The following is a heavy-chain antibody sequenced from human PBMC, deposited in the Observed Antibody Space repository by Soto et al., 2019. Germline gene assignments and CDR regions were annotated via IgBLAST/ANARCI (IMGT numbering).Heavy chain of an antibody. V-gene: IGHV4-38-2*01. Sequence: PSETLSLTCAVSGYSISSGYYWGWIRQPPGKGLEWIGSIYHSGSTYYNPSLKSRVTISVDTSKNQFSLKLSSVTAADTAVYYCARGXEKGYCSSTCCQRPFDYWGQGTLVTVSS. CDR3: ARGXEKGYCSSTCCQRPFDY. CDR1: GYSISSGYY. J-gene: IGHJ4*02. CDR2: IYHSGST. D-gene: IGHD2-2*01.